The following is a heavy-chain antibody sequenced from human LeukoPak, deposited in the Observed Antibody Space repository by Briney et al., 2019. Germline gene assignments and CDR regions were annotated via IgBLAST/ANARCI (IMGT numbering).Heavy chain of an antibody. CDR2: IYPGDSDT. CDR3: ARHGMGYCSSTSCYISYMDV. Sequence: GESLKISCKGSGYSFTSYWIGWVRQMPGKGLEWMGIIYPGDSDTRYSPSFQGQVTISADKSISTACLQWSSLKASDTAMYYCARHGMGYCSSTSCYISYMDVWGKGTTVTVSS. D-gene: IGHD2-2*02. CDR1: GYSFTSYW. V-gene: IGHV5-51*01. J-gene: IGHJ6*03.